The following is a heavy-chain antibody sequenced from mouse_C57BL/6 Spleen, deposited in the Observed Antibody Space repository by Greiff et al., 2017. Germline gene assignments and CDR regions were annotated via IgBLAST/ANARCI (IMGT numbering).Heavy chain of an antibody. CDR2: IHPNSGST. J-gene: IGHJ3*01. CDR3: AREGYGSSVAWFAY. Sequence: VQLQQPGAELVKPGASVKLSCKASGYTFTSYWMHWVKQRPGQGLEWIGMIHPNSGSTNYNEKFKSKVTLTVDKTSSTAYMQLSSLTSEDAAVYYCAREGYGSSVAWFAYWGQGTLVTVSA. V-gene: IGHV1-64*01. D-gene: IGHD1-1*01. CDR1: GYTFTSYW.